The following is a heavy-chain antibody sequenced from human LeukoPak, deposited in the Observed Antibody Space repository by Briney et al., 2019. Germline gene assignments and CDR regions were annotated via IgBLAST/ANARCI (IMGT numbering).Heavy chain of an antibody. CDR2: INSEGTGT. CDR1: GISLTNYW. CDR3: ARPRRGSGCSVCYYYYMDV. V-gene: IGHV3-74*01. J-gene: IGHJ6*03. Sequence: PGGSLRLSCAVSGISLTNYWMHWVRQAPGKGLVWVSRINSEGTGTSYADSVKGRFTISRDNAKNSLYLQMNSLRAEDTAVYYCARPRRGSGCSVCYYYYMDVWGKGTTVTVSS. D-gene: IGHD6-19*01.